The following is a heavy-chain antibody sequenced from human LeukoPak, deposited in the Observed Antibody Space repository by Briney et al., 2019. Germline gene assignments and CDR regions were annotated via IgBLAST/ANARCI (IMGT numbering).Heavy chain of an antibody. D-gene: IGHD3-10*01. V-gene: IGHV4-34*01. CDR1: GGSFSGYY. CDR2: INHSGST. Sequence: SETLSLTCAVYGGSFSGYYWSWIRQPPGKGLEWIGEINHSGSTNYNPSLKSRVTISVDTSRNQFSLKLSSVTAADTAVYYCARQGRGFPRASPRFDYWGQGTLVTVSS. CDR3: ARQGRGFPRASPRFDY. J-gene: IGHJ4*02.